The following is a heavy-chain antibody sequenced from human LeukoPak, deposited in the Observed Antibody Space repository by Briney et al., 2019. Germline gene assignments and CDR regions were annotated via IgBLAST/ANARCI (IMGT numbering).Heavy chain of an antibody. CDR2: IIPTLEIA. D-gene: IGHD1-14*01. CDR1: GGTFSSYA. V-gene: IGHV1-69*04. CDR3: ARVISGTWLWF. Sequence: ASVKVSCKASGGTFSSYAISWVRQAPGRGLEWMGRIIPTLEIANYAQEFQGRVTITADKSTSTAYMELSSLRPEDTAVYYCARVISGTWLWFWGQGTLVTVSS. J-gene: IGHJ4*02.